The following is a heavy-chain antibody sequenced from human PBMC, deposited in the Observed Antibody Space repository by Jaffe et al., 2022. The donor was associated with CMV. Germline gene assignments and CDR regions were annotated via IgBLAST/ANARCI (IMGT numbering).Heavy chain of an antibody. CDR1: GFTFSDYA. CDR3: AKEGAMLLLVAATFS. V-gene: IGHV3-23*01. D-gene: IGHD2-15*01. Sequence: EVELWESGGGLVQPGGSLRLSCAASGFTFSDYAMSWVRQAPGKGLEWVSGISGSSANTKYADSVKGRFTIFRDNYKDTVYLQMNSLRPEDTAVYYCAKEGAMLLLVAATFSWGQGTLVTVSS. CDR2: ISGSSANT. J-gene: IGHJ5*02.